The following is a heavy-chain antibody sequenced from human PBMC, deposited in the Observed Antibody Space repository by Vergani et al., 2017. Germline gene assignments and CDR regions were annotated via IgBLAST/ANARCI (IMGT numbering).Heavy chain of an antibody. CDR2: INPSGGST. V-gene: IGHV1-46*01. CDR1: GYTFTSYY. J-gene: IGHJ3*01. Sequence: QVQLVQSGAEVKKPGASVKVSCKASGYTFTSYYMHWVRQAPAQGLEWMGIINPSGGSTSYAQKFQGRVTMTADTSPNTAYMELRSLRSDDTAVYFCARVAPSNSEVTPTAFDVWGQGTMVTVSS. D-gene: IGHD1-1*01. CDR3: ARVAPSNSEVTPTAFDV.